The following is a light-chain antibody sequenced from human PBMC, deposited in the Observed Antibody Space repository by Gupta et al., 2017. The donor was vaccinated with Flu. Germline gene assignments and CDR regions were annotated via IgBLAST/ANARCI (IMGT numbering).Light chain of an antibody. J-gene: IGKJ1*01. V-gene: IGKV4-1*01. CDR2: WAS. CDR1: QSVLYTSNNKEY. CDR3: QQYLAVPRT. Sequence: DIVMTQSPDSLAVSLGERATINCKSSQSVLYTSNNKEYIAWYQQRPGQPPKMIIYWASTRESGVPDRFSGSGSGTDFTLTISSLQAEDVAVYYCQQYLAVPRTFGQGTKVEIK.